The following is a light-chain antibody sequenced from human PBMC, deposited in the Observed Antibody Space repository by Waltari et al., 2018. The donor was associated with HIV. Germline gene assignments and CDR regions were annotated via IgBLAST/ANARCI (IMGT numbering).Light chain of an antibody. CDR3: QVWDSGSDHPGV. CDR1: NLGNNS. V-gene: IGLV3-21*02. J-gene: IGLJ1*01. CDR2: DDS. Sequence: SYVLTQPPSVSVAPGQTARLTCGGDNLGNNSVHWYQQKPGQAPVPVVFDDSDRPSGIPERFSGSNSGNTATLTVSRVEAGDEADYYCQVWDSGSDHPGVFGTGTKVTVL.